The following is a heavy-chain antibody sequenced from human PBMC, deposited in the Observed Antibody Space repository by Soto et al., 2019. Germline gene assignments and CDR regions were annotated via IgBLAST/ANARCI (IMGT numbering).Heavy chain of an antibody. CDR2: IYAGGNT. J-gene: IGHJ4*02. Sequence: PGGSLRLSCAASGFSVTSNYMTWVRQAPGKGLECVSVIYAGGNTYYPDSVKGRFTISSDNSKNTLFLQMNNLRAEDTAVYYCARVTTFYDILTSSYALNYFDYLGQGTRVAVSS. CDR1: GFSVTSNY. CDR3: ARVTTFYDILTSSYALNYFDY. D-gene: IGHD3-9*01. V-gene: IGHV3-53*01.